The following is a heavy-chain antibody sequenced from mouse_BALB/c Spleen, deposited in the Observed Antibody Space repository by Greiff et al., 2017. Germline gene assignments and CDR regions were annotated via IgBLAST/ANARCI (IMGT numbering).Heavy chain of an antibody. CDR2: ISSGGST. Sequence: EVKVVESGGGLVKPGGSLKLSCAASGFTFSSYAMSWVRQTPEKRLEWVASISSGGSTYYPDSVKGRFTISRDNARNILYLQMSSLRSEDTAMYYCAREATATGANYFDYWGQGTTLTVSS. V-gene: IGHV5-6-5*01. D-gene: IGHD1-2*01. CDR1: GFTFSSYA. CDR3: AREATATGANYFDY. J-gene: IGHJ2*01.